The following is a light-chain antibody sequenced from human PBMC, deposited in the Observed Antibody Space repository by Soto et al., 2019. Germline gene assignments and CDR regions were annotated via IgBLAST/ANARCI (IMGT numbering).Light chain of an antibody. V-gene: IGLV2-14*01. J-gene: IGLJ1*01. Sequence: CVLTKPASVSGSPGRSITISYTRTSSDVGGYNYVSWYQQYPGKAPKLMISDVSDRPSGVSIRFSGSKSGNTASLTISGLQAEDEADYYCSSYTSISTHVFGTGTKVTV. CDR1: SSDVGGYNY. CDR2: DVS. CDR3: SSYTSISTHV.